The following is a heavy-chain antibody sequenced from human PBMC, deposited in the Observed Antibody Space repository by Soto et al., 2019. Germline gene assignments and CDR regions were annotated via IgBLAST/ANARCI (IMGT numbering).Heavy chain of an antibody. CDR1: GGSISSGDYY. CDR3: ARHIGDYSNYFDY. J-gene: IGHJ4*02. D-gene: IGHD4-4*01. Sequence: SETLSLTCTVSGGSISSGDYYWSWICQHPGKGLEWIGYIYYSGSTYYNPSLKSRVTISVDTSKNQFSLKLSSVTAADTAVYYCARHIGDYSNYFDYWGQGTLVTVSS. V-gene: IGHV4-31*03. CDR2: IYYSGST.